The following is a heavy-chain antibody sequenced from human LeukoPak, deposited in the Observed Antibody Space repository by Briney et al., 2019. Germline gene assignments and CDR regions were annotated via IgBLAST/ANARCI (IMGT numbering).Heavy chain of an antibody. CDR1: GFTFSSYS. Sequence: GGSLRLSCAASGFTFSSYSMNWVRQAPGKGLEWVSSISSSSSYIYYADSVKGRFTISRDNAKNSLYLQMNSLRAEDTAVYYCARVSYLSELLGAFDIWGQGTMVTASS. CDR3: ARVSYLSELLGAFDI. J-gene: IGHJ3*02. D-gene: IGHD1-7*01. CDR2: ISSSSSYI. V-gene: IGHV3-21*01.